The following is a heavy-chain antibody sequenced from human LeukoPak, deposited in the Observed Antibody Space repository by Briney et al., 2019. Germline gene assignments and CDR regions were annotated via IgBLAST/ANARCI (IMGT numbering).Heavy chain of an antibody. CDR3: ASSSGYYLVYFDY. J-gene: IGHJ4*02. D-gene: IGHD3-22*01. CDR2: ISSSGSTI. CDR1: GFAFSDYY. V-gene: IGHV3-11*04. Sequence: GGSLRLSCAASGFAFSDYYMSWIRQAPGKGLEWVSYISSSGSTIYYADSVKGRFTISRDNAKNSLYLQMNSLRAEDTAVYYCASSSGYYLVYFDYGGQGTLVTVSS.